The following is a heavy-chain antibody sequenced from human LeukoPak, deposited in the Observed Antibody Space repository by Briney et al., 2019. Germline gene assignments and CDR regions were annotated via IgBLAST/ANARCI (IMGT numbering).Heavy chain of an antibody. Sequence: ASVEVSCKASGYTFTGYYMHWVRQAPGQGLEWMGWINPNSGGTNYAQKFQGRVTMTRDTSISTAYMELSRLRSDDTAVYYCARLVDTAMVYYFDYWGQGTLVTVSS. CDR3: ARLVDTAMVYYFDY. CDR1: GYTFTGYY. D-gene: IGHD5-18*01. V-gene: IGHV1-2*02. J-gene: IGHJ4*02. CDR2: INPNSGGT.